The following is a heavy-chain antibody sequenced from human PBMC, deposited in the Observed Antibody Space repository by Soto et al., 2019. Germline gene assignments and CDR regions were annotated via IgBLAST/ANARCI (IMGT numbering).Heavy chain of an antibody. D-gene: IGHD2-15*01. CDR1: GYSFTSYW. CDR2: IDPSDSYT. J-gene: IGHJ6*02. V-gene: IGHV5-10-1*03. CDR3: ARLGCSGGSCYSATYMDV. Sequence: EVQLVQSGAEVKKPGESLRISCKGSGYSFTSYWISWVRQMPGKGLEWMGRIDPSDSYTNYSPSFQGHVTISADKSISTAYLQWSSLKASDTAMYYCARLGCSGGSCYSATYMDVWGQGTTVTVSS.